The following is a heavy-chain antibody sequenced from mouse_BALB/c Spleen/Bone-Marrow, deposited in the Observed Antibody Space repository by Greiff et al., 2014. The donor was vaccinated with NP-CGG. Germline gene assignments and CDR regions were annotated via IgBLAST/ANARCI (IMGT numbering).Heavy chain of an antibody. CDR3: TLLSPRDY. J-gene: IGHJ4*01. V-gene: IGHV1-69*02. Sequence: QVQLQQSGAELVRPGASVKLSCKASGYTFTSYWINWVKQRPGQGLEWIGNIYPSDSYTNYNQKFKDKATLTVDKSSSTAYMQLSSPTSEDSAVYYCTLLSPRDYWGQGTSVTVSS. D-gene: IGHD2-1*01. CDR1: GYTFTSYW. CDR2: IYPSDSYT.